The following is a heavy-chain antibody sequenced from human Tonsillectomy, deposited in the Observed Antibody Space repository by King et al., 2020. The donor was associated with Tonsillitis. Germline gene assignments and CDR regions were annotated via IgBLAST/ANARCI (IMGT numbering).Heavy chain of an antibody. CDR1: GYTFTTYD. J-gene: IGHJ6*02. Sequence: VQLVESGAEVKKPGASVKVSCKASGYTFTTYDINWVRQATGQGLEWKGWMNPNRGNTGYAQKYQGRVTMTRDTSISTAYMELSSLRSGDTAVYYCARTGEWDYYDSSGSSYYYYGMDVWGQGTTVTVSS. CDR2: MNPNRGNT. CDR3: ARTGEWDYYDSSGSSYYYYGMDV. D-gene: IGHD3-22*01. V-gene: IGHV1-8*02.